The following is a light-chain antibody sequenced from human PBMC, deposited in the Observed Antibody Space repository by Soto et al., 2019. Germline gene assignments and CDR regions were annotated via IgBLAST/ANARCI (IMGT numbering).Light chain of an antibody. Sequence: DIQLTQSPSFLSASVGDRVTITCRASQGINDYLAWYQQKPGKAPKLLIYAASTLQSEVPSRFSGSASGTEFTLAICSLQPEDFATYYCQQFNTYPLAFGGGTKVEVK. V-gene: IGKV1-9*01. CDR2: AAS. CDR3: QQFNTYPLA. CDR1: QGINDY. J-gene: IGKJ4*01.